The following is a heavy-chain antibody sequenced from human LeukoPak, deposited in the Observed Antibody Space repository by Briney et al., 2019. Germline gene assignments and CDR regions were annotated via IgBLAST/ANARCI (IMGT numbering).Heavy chain of an antibody. V-gene: IGHV1-2*02. D-gene: IGHD2-2*01. CDR1: GYTFTGYY. Sequence: GASVKVSCKASGYTFTGYYMHWVRQAPGQRLEWMGWINPNSGGTNYAQKFQGRVTMTRDTSISTAYMELSRLRSDDTAVYYCARDSGYCSSTSCSHIFDYWGQGTLVTVSS. J-gene: IGHJ4*02. CDR3: ARDSGYCSSTSCSHIFDY. CDR2: INPNSGGT.